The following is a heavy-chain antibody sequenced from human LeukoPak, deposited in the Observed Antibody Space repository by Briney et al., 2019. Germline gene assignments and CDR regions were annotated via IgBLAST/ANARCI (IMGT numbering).Heavy chain of an antibody. J-gene: IGHJ4*02. D-gene: IGHD3-16*01. CDR2: IYTSGST. V-gene: IGHV4-4*07. CDR1: GGSISSYY. Sequence: SETLSLTCTVSGGSISSYYWSWIRQPAGKGLEWIGRIYTSGSTNYNPSLKSRVTMSVDTSKNQFSLKLSSATAADTAVYYCARGPSLGGRKYYFDYWGQGTLVTVSS. CDR3: ARGPSLGGRKYYFDY.